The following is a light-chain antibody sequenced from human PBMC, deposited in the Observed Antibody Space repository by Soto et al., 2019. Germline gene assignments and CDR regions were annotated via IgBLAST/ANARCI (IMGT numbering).Light chain of an antibody. V-gene: IGKV1-9*01. CDR3: QQLYSYPYT. CDR2: VAS. Sequence: DIQLTQSPSFLSASVGDRVTITCRASQGISTYLAWYQQKSGKAPKLLIYVASTLQSGVPSRFSGSGSGTEFTVTISSLQLEDLATYYCQQLYSYPYTFGQGTKLEI. J-gene: IGKJ2*01. CDR1: QGISTY.